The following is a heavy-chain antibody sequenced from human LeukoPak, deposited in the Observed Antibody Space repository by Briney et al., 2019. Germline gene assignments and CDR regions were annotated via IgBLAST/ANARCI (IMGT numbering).Heavy chain of an antibody. J-gene: IGHJ4*02. CDR3: ARPPGRDGYNRYGY. Sequence: ASVKVSCKASGYTFTDYYMHWVRQAPGQGLEWMGWINPDNGGTSYAQKFQGRVTMTRDTSISTAYMELSSLTSDDTAMYYCARPPGRDGYNRYGYWGQGTLVTVSS. CDR1: GYTFTDYY. D-gene: IGHD5-24*01. V-gene: IGHV1-2*02. CDR2: INPDNGGT.